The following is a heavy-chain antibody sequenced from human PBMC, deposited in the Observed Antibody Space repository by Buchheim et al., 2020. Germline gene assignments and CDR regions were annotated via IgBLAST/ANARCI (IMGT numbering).Heavy chain of an antibody. CDR1: GYSFTSYW. CDR2: IYPGDSDT. Sequence: EVQLVQSGAEVKKPGESLKISCKGSGYSFTSYWIGWVRQMPGKGLEWVGIIYPGDSDTRYSPSFQGQVTISADKSISTAYPQWSSLKASDTAMYYCARQKGDYSNYGYPLYYYGMDVWGQGTT. D-gene: IGHD4-11*01. CDR3: ARQKGDYSNYGYPLYYYGMDV. V-gene: IGHV5-51*01. J-gene: IGHJ6*02.